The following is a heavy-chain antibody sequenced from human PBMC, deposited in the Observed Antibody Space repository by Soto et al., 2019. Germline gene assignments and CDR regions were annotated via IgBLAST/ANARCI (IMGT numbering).Heavy chain of an antibody. Sequence: EVQLVESGGGLIQPGGSLRLSCAASGFTVSSNYMSWVRQAPGKGLEWVSVIYSGGNTYYADSVKGRFTISRDNSKNTRYLQTNSHRGDDTAVYYCGRGHPVAAAAAFDYWGQGTLVTVSA. CDR3: GRGHPVAAAAAFDY. J-gene: IGHJ4*02. V-gene: IGHV3-53*01. D-gene: IGHD6-13*01. CDR1: GFTVSSNY. CDR2: IYSGGNT.